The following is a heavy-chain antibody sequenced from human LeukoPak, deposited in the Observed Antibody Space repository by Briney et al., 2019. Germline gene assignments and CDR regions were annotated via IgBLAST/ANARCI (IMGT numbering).Heavy chain of an antibody. D-gene: IGHD3-22*01. CDR1: GFTFSDYY. CDR2: ISSSGSTI. CDR3: ARDYYYDSSGYYGY. V-gene: IGHV3-11*01. J-gene: IGHJ4*02. Sequence: PGGSLRLSCAASGFTFSDYYMSWIRQAPGKGLEWVSYISSSGSTIYYADSVKGRFTISRDNAKNSLYLQMNSLRAENTAVYYCARDYYYDSSGYYGYWGQGTLVTVSS.